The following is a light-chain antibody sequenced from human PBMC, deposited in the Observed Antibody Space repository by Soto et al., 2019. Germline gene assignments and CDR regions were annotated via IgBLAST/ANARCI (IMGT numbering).Light chain of an antibody. Sequence: EIVLTQSPATLSLSPGERATLSCRASQSVSNKVIWYQQKPGQAPRLLIYAASTRATGIPARFSGSGSGTDFTLTINSLEPEDFVVYYCQPRANWPLTFGGGTRVEIK. V-gene: IGKV3-11*01. J-gene: IGKJ4*01. CDR2: AAS. CDR3: QPRANWPLT. CDR1: QSVSNK.